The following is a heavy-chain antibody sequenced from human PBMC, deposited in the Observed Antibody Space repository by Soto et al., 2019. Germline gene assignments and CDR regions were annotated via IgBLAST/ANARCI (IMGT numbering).Heavy chain of an antibody. D-gene: IGHD3-16*01. J-gene: IGHJ6*02. Sequence: SETLSLTCAVSGGSISSSSYYWGWIRQPPGKGLEWIGSIYYSGSTYYNPSLKSRVTISVDTSKNQFSLKLSSVTAADTAVYYCATTTRLERYDYVWGSHYYYYGMDVWGQGTTVTVSS. CDR2: IYYSGST. CDR1: GGSISSSSYY. V-gene: IGHV4-39*01. CDR3: ATTTRLERYDYVWGSHYYYYGMDV.